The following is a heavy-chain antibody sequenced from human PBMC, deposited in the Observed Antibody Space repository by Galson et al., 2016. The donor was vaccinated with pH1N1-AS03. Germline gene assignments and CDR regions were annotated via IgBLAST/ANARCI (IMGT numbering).Heavy chain of an antibody. D-gene: IGHD4-17*01. CDR3: ARAPYGDYDFDY. CDR2: IDWDDDK. J-gene: IGHJ4*02. CDR1: GFSLTTAPMR. Sequence: PALVKPTQPLTLPCTFSGFSLTTAPMRVSWIRQPPGKALEWLARIDWDDDKFYSTSLKTRLTISKDTSKNQVVLTMTNMDPVDTATYYCARAPYGDYDFDYWGQGTLVTVSA. V-gene: IGHV2-70*04.